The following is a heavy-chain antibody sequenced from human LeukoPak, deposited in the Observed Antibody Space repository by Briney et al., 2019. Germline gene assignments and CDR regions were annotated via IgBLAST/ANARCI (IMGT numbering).Heavy chain of an antibody. Sequence: GGSLRLSCAASGFTFSSYWMHWVRQAPGKGLVWVSRINSDGSSTSYADSVKGRFTISRDNAKNALYLQMNSLRAEDTAVYYCARDANRRTEYYYGSGTYDYWGQGTLVTVSS. D-gene: IGHD3-10*01. CDR1: GFTFSSYW. CDR2: INSDGSST. J-gene: IGHJ4*02. CDR3: ARDANRRTEYYYGSGTYDY. V-gene: IGHV3-74*01.